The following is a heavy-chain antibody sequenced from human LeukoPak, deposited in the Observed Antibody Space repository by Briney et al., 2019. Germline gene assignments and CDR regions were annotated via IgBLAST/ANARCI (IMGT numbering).Heavy chain of an antibody. CDR3: ARGPYYDSWSGAGY. Sequence: ASVNVSCTASGYTFRDFGISWVRQAPGQGLEWMGWITTYNGNTNYIQKLQGRVTMTTDTSTSTAYMELRSLRSDDTAVYYCARGPYYDSWSGAGYWGQGTLVTVSS. CDR2: ITTYNGNT. D-gene: IGHD3-3*01. V-gene: IGHV1-18*01. CDR1: GYTFRDFG. J-gene: IGHJ4*02.